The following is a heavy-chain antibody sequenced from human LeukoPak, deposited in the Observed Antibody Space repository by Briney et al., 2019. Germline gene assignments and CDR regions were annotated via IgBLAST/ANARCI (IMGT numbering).Heavy chain of an antibody. CDR3: TTLSSGGSYSDY. D-gene: IGHD1-26*01. V-gene: IGHV3-73*01. J-gene: IGHJ4*02. CDR2: IRSKANSYAT. CDR1: GFTFSGSA. Sequence: QPGGSLRLSCAASGFTFSGSAMHWVRQASGKGLEWVGRIRSKANSYATAYAASVKGRFTISRDDSKNTAYLQMNSLKTEDTAVYYCTTLSSGGSYSDYWGQGTLVTVSS.